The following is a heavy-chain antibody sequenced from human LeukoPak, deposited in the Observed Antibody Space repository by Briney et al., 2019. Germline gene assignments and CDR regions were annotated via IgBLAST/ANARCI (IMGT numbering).Heavy chain of an antibody. D-gene: IGHD3-9*01. J-gene: IGHJ3*02. Sequence: ASVKVSCKASGYTFTGYYMHWVRQAPGQGLEWMGWINPNSGGTNYAQKFQGWVTMTRDTSISTAYMELSRLRSDDTAVYYCARDASKAPYYDILTGYHDAFDIWGQGTMVTVSS. V-gene: IGHV1-2*04. CDR2: INPNSGGT. CDR1: GYTFTGYY. CDR3: ARDASKAPYYDILTGYHDAFDI.